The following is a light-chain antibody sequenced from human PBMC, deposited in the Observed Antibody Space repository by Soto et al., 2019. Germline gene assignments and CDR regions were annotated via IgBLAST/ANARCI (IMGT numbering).Light chain of an antibody. V-gene: IGLV2-14*01. Sequence: QSALTQPASVSGSPGQSITISCTGTSSDIGRFNYVSWYQQHPGKVPKLMIYEVSNRPSAVSNLFSGSKSGNTASLTISGLQSEDDAYYYCSSHTISNPQVFGGGTKVTVL. CDR2: EVS. CDR3: SSHTISNPQV. CDR1: SSDIGRFNY. J-gene: IGLJ3*02.